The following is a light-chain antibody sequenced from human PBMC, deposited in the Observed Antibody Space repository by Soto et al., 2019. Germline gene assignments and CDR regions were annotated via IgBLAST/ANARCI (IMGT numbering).Light chain of an antibody. V-gene: IGLV2-8*01. CDR3: CSYAGTVAYV. CDR1: SSDVGGYNY. CDR2: EVN. J-gene: IGLJ1*01. Sequence: QSALTQPPSASGSPGQSVTISCTGTSSDVGGYNYVSWYQQHPGKAPKLIIYEVNTRPSGISNRFSGSKSGDTASLTISGLQAEDEADYFCCSYAGTVAYVFGTGTKVTVL.